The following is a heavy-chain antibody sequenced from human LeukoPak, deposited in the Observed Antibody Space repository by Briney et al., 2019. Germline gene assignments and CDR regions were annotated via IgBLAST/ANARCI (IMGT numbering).Heavy chain of an antibody. V-gene: IGHV4-34*01. D-gene: IGHD2-15*01. J-gene: IGHJ5*02. CDR2: ISHSGST. CDR3: ARATMVVAAANWFDP. Sequence: SETLSLTCAVYGGSFSGYYWSWIRQPPGKGLEWIGEISHSGSTNYNPSLKSRVTISVDTSKNQFSLKLSSVTAADTVVYYCARATMVVAAANWFDPWGQGTLVTVSS. CDR1: GGSFSGYY.